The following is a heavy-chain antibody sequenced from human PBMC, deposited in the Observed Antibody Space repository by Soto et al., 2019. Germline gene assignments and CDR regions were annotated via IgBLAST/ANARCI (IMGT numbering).Heavy chain of an antibody. J-gene: IGHJ4*02. Sequence: ASVKVSCKASGYTFTVYAMHWVRQAPGQRLEWMGWINAGNGNTKYPQKFQGRVTITRDTSASTAYMELSSLRSEDTAVYYCARAVAVPADFDYWGQGTLVTVSS. V-gene: IGHV1-3*01. CDR3: ARAVAVPADFDY. CDR1: GYTFTVYA. CDR2: INAGNGNT. D-gene: IGHD6-19*01.